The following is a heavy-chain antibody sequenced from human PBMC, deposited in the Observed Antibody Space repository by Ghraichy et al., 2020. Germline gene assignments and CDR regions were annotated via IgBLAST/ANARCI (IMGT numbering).Heavy chain of an antibody. J-gene: IGHJ4*02. D-gene: IGHD6-19*01. CDR2: IRGSGVNT. CDR1: GFTFNNYA. Sequence: GGSLRLSCAASGFTFNNYAMSWLRQPPGKGLEWVSAIRGSGVNTYYADSVKGRFTVSRDNSKNSLYLQMNSLRAEDTAVYYCAKEMDTRGWYSADYWGQGTLVTVSS. V-gene: IGHV3-23*01. CDR3: AKEMDTRGWYSADY.